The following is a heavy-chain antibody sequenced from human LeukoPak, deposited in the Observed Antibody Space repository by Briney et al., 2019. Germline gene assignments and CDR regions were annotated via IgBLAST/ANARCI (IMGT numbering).Heavy chain of an antibody. V-gene: IGHV1-69*05. D-gene: IGHD2-15*01. CDR3: ASSRYCSGGSCYHLNWFDP. CDR2: ITPIFGTA. J-gene: IGHJ5*02. Sequence: ASVKVSCKASGGTFSSYAISWVRQAPGQGLEWMGGITPIFGTANYAQKFQGRVTITTDESTSTAYMELSSLRSEDTAVYYRASSRYCSGGSCYHLNWFDPWGQGTLVTVSS. CDR1: GGTFSSYA.